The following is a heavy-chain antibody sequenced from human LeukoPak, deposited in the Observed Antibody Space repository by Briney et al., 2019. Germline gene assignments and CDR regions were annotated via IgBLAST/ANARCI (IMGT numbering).Heavy chain of an antibody. CDR3: ASTSNYDTSGYWSGNQHFYFDY. CDR2: ISGSGGST. D-gene: IGHD3-22*01. CDR1: GFTFGSYA. V-gene: IGHV3-23*01. J-gene: IGHJ4*02. Sequence: PGGSLRVSCAASGFTFGSYAMGWVRQAPGKGLEWVSAISGSGGSTYYADSVKGRFTISRDNSKNTLYMQMNSLRAEDTAVYYCASTSNYDTSGYWSGNQHFYFDYWGQGTLVTVSS.